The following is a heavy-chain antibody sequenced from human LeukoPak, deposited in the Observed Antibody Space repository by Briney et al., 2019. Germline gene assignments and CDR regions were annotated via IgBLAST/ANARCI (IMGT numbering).Heavy chain of an antibody. Sequence: ASVKVSCKASGYTFTSDGISWVRQAPGQGLEWMGWISAYNGNTKYAQKLQARVSMTLDTSTSTAYMELRSLRSDDTAVYYCARVSRDDSLDYWGQGTLVTVSS. J-gene: IGHJ4*02. CDR3: ARVSRDDSLDY. D-gene: IGHD3-22*01. CDR2: ISAYNGNT. CDR1: GYTFTSDG. V-gene: IGHV1-18*01.